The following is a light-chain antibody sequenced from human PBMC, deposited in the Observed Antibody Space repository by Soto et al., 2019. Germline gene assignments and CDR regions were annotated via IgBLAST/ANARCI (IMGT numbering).Light chain of an antibody. CDR3: QQRSNWIT. CDR2: DAS. V-gene: IGKV3-11*01. J-gene: IGKJ5*01. Sequence: EIVLTQSPATLSSFPGDRVTLSCRASQSVSSNLAWYQQKPGQAPRLLIYDASNRATGIPARFSGSGSGTDFTLTISSLEPEDFAVYHCQQRSNWITFGQGTRLEIK. CDR1: QSVSSN.